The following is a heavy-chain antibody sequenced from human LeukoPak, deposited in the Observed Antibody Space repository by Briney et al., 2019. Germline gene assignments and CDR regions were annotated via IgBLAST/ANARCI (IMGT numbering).Heavy chain of an antibody. CDR2: INHSGST. CDR1: GESFSGYY. CDR3: ARGGIYCGSDCFIDY. D-gene: IGHD2-21*02. Sequence: PSETLSLTCAVYGESFSGYYWSWLRQPPGKGLECIGEINHSGSTNYNPSLKSRVTISVDTSKNQSSLRLSSVTAADTAVYYCARGGIYCGSDCFIDYWGQGTLVTVSS. V-gene: IGHV4-34*01. J-gene: IGHJ4*02.